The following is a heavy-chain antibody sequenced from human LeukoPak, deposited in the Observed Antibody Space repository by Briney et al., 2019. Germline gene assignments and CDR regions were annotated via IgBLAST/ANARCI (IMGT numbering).Heavy chain of an antibody. J-gene: IGHJ4*02. CDR2: MKSNNGHT. D-gene: IGHD7-27*01. Sequence: ASVKVSCKASGYTFTSYGISWVRQATGQGLEWMGWMKSNNGHTGYAQKFQGRVTMTRDTSISTAYMELSSLTFEDTAVYYCARGPPNWGMVGYWGQGTLVTVSS. CDR1: GYTFTSYG. CDR3: ARGPPNWGMVGY. V-gene: IGHV1-8*02.